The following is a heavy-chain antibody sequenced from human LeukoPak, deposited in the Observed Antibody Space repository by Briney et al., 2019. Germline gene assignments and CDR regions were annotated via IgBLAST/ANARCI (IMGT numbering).Heavy chain of an antibody. D-gene: IGHD2-2*01. Sequence: PGGSLRLSCAASGFTFSSYAMSWGRQAPGKGLEWVSAISGSGGSTYYADSVKGRFTISRDNSKNTLYLQMNSLRAEDTAVYYCAKGGYCSSTSCYFGPNYGMDVWGKGTTVTVSS. CDR1: GFTFSSYA. CDR2: ISGSGGST. J-gene: IGHJ6*04. CDR3: AKGGYCSSTSCYFGPNYGMDV. V-gene: IGHV3-23*01.